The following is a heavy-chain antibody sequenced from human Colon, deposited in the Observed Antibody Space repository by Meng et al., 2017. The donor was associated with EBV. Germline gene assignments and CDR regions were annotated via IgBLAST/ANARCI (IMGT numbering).Heavy chain of an antibody. CDR1: GGSISSSSYS. D-gene: IGHD5-18*01. Sequence: QLQLQGSGPGLGKPSETLSLTCTVSGGSISSSSYSCAWIRQPPGKGLEWIGGISYGGSTSYNPSLKSRVTISIDTSKNQFSLSLTSVTAADTAIYYCARGIQIWHEIDYWGQGTLVTVSS. CDR3: ARGIQIWHEIDY. V-gene: IGHV4-39*07. CDR2: ISYGGST. J-gene: IGHJ4*02.